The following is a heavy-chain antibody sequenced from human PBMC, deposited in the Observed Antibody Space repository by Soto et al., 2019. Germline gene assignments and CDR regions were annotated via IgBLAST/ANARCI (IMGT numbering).Heavy chain of an antibody. CDR1: GFIFSNYP. V-gene: IGHV3-23*01. D-gene: IGHD6-19*01. CDR2: VSPSGSNT. J-gene: IGHJ4*02. Sequence: GGSLRLSCAVSGFIFSNYPMSWVRQAPGKGLEWVSSVSPSGSNTYYGDSVKGRFTMSRDNSENRLHLQMDSLRAEDTAVYFCERRDSSGWYSLDYWGQGTLVTVSS. CDR3: ERRDSSGWYSLDY.